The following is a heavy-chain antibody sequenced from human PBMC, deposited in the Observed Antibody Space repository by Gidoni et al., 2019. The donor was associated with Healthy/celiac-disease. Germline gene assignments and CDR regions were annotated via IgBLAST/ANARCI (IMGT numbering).Heavy chain of an antibody. Sequence: EVQLVESGGGLVKPGGSLRLSCAASGFTFSSYSMNWVRQAPGKGLEWVSSISSSSSYIYYADSVKGRFTISRDNAKNSLYLQMNSLRAEDTAVYYCARDSDGYYDSSGYYAYWGQGTLVTVSS. V-gene: IGHV3-21*01. CDR3: ARDSDGYYDSSGYYAY. CDR2: ISSSSSYI. CDR1: GFTFSSYS. D-gene: IGHD3-22*01. J-gene: IGHJ4*02.